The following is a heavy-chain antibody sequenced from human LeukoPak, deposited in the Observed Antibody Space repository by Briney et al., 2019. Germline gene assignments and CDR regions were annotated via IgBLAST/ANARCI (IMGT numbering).Heavy chain of an antibody. CDR1: GYTFTGYY. J-gene: IGHJ5*02. Sequence: ASVKVSCKASGYTFTGYYMHWVRQAPGPGLGWMGWINPNSGGTNYAQKFQGRVTMTRDTSISTAYMELSRLRSDDTAVYYCARDPRYCSGGSCYGYNWFDPWGQGTLVTVSS. V-gene: IGHV1-2*02. CDR3: ARDPRYCSGGSCYGYNWFDP. CDR2: INPNSGGT. D-gene: IGHD2-15*01.